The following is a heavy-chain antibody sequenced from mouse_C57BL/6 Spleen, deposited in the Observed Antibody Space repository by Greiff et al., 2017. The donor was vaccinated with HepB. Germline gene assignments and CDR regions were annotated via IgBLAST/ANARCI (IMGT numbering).Heavy chain of an antibody. J-gene: IGHJ2*01. Sequence: EVMLVESGGGLVQPGGSLSLSCAASGFTFTDYYMSWVRQPPGKALEWLGFIRNKANGYTTEYSASVKGRFTISRDNSQSILYLQMNALRAEDSATYYCARYWTTVVATRNYFDYWGQGTTLTVSS. CDR2: IRNKANGYTT. D-gene: IGHD1-1*01. CDR3: ARYWTTVVATRNYFDY. CDR1: GFTFTDYY. V-gene: IGHV7-3*01.